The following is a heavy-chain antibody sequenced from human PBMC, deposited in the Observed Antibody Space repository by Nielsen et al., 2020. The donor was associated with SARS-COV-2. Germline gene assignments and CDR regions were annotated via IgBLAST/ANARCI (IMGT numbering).Heavy chain of an antibody. J-gene: IGHJ3*01. D-gene: IGHD6-13*01. CDR3: RIAAF. Sequence: RQAPGKGLEWIGEINHSGSTNYNPSLKSRVTISVDTSKNQFSLKLISVTAADTAVYYCRIAAFWGQGTMVTVSS. V-gene: IGHV4-34*01. CDR2: INHSGST.